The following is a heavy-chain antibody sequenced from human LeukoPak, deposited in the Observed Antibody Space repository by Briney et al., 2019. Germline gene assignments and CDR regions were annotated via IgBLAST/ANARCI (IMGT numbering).Heavy chain of an antibody. CDR2: IHHSGST. D-gene: IGHD6-6*01. Sequence: SETLSLTCTVSNYSISYGYYWGWIRQPPGKGLEWIGTIHHSGSTSYDPSLKSRVTISVDTSKNQFSLKPSSVTAADTAVYYCASARRRRYSSSNPYYYYMDVWGKGTTVTVSS. V-gene: IGHV4-38-2*02. CDR1: NYSISYGYY. CDR3: ASARRRRYSSSNPYYYYMDV. J-gene: IGHJ6*03.